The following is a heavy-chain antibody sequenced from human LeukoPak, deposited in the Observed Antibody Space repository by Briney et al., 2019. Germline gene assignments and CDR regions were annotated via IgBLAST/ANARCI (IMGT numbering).Heavy chain of an antibody. CDR3: ARDLSIAAAGPNWFDP. D-gene: IGHD6-13*01. Sequence: GGSLRLSCAASGFTFTSYSMNWVRQAQGKGLEWVSSISSSSSYIYYADSVKGRFTISRDNAKNSLYLQMNSLRAEDTAVYYCARDLSIAAAGPNWFDPWGQGTLVTVSS. V-gene: IGHV3-21*01. CDR2: ISSSSSYI. CDR1: GFTFTSYS. J-gene: IGHJ5*02.